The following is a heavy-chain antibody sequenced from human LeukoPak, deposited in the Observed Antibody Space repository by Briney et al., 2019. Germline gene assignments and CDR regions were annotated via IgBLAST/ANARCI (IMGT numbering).Heavy chain of an antibody. V-gene: IGHV3-21*01. CDR2: ISSSSSYI. D-gene: IGHD3-10*01. CDR3: AREVRGVIPWFDP. J-gene: IGHJ5*02. Sequence: GGSLRLSCAASGFTFSSYSMNWVRQAPEKGLEWVSSISSSSSYIYYADSVKGRFTISRDNAKNSLYLQMNSLRAEDTAVYYCAREVRGVIPWFDPWGQGTLVTVSS. CDR1: GFTFSSYS.